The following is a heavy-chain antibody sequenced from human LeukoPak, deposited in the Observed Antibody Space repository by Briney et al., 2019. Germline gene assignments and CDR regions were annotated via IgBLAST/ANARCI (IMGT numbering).Heavy chain of an antibody. Sequence: QSGGSLRLSCAASGSTFSSYAMSWVRQAPGKGLEWVSIIYSGGSTYYADSVKGRFTISRDNSKNTLYLQMNSLRAEDTAVYYCARSSGYYREFGYWGQGTLVTVSS. CDR2: IYSGGST. J-gene: IGHJ4*02. CDR3: ARSSGYYREFGY. V-gene: IGHV3-53*01. D-gene: IGHD3-22*01. CDR1: GSTFSSYA.